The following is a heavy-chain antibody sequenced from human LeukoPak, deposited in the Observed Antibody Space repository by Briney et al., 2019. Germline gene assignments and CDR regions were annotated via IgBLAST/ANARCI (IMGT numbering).Heavy chain of an antibody. CDR1: GFTVSSNY. CDR3: ARGPGYSSSWLIDY. V-gene: IGHV3-53*01. Sequence: GGSLRLSCAASGFTVSSNYMSWVRQAPGKGLEWVSVIYSGGSTYYADSVKGRFTISRDNSKNTLYLQMNSLRAEDTAVYYCARGPGYSSSWLIDYWGQGTLVTVSS. CDR2: IYSGGST. J-gene: IGHJ4*02. D-gene: IGHD6-13*01.